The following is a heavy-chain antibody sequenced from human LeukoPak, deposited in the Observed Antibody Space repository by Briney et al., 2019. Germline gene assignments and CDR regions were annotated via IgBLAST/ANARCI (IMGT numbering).Heavy chain of an antibody. V-gene: IGHV3-15*01. CDR2: IRSKIDGGTT. Sequence: PGGSLRLSCVASGFTFSNVWMAWFRQAPEKGLEWVGRIRSKIDGGTTDYAAPVKGRITISRDDSKSTLYLQMNSLRIEDTAVYYCTTDLPPWGQGSLVTVSS. CDR1: GFTFSNVW. CDR3: TTDLPP. J-gene: IGHJ5*02.